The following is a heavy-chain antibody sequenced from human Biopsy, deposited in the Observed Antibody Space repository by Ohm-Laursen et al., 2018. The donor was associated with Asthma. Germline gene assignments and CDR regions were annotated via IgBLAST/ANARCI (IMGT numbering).Heavy chain of an antibody. Sequence: TLSLTCIVSGDAMSTSGSYWGWIRQSPGKGLEWIGSIYYNGRTYYNPSLESRVTISADTSKNHFSLKVTSATAADTAVYYCARAVSSSSYWYFDLWGRGDLVTVSS. CDR1: GDAMSTSGSY. CDR3: ARAVSSSSYWYFDL. D-gene: IGHD6-6*01. CDR2: IYYNGRT. J-gene: IGHJ2*01. V-gene: IGHV4-39*02.